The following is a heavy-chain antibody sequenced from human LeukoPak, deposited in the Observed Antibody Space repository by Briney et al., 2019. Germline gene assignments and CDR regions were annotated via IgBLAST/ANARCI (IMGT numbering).Heavy chain of an antibody. Sequence: PGGSLRLSCAPSGFTFSSYAMSWVRQAPGKGLEWISVISGSGGSTYYADSVKGRFTISRDNSKNTLYLQMNSLRAEDTAVYYCARERPWSSSWDFDIWGQGTMVTVSS. CDR3: ARERPWSSSWDFDI. CDR2: ISGSGGST. D-gene: IGHD6-13*01. V-gene: IGHV3-23*01. CDR1: GFTFSSYA. J-gene: IGHJ3*02.